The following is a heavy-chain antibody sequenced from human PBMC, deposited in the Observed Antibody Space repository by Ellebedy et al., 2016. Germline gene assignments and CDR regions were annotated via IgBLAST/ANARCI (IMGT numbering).Heavy chain of an antibody. Sequence: SETLSLTCTVSGGSMTGIHYYWGWIRQPPGKGLEWIGSVYYSGSTVYNPSIKSQITMSVDTSKNQFSVHLRSVTAADTAVYYCARNATGWYFDYWGQGALVTVSS. CDR1: GGSMTGIHYY. J-gene: IGHJ4*01. CDR3: ARNATGWYFDY. CDR2: VYYSGST. V-gene: IGHV4-39*01. D-gene: IGHD6-19*01.